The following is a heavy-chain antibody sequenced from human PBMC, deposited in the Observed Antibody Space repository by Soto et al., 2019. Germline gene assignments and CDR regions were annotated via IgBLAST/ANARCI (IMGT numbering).Heavy chain of an antibody. CDR2: SRSKANSYAT. Sequence: EVQLVESGGGLVQPGGSLKISCAASGCTLSGSAMHWVRQASGKGLEWVGRSRSKANSYATAYAASVKVRCTISRDDSKNKAYLQMNRLKTEAKAVYYCTRQSSGWYRWGQGNLVTVSS. CDR1: GCTLSGSA. J-gene: IGHJ5*02. CDR3: TRQSSGWYR. D-gene: IGHD6-19*01. V-gene: IGHV3-73*02.